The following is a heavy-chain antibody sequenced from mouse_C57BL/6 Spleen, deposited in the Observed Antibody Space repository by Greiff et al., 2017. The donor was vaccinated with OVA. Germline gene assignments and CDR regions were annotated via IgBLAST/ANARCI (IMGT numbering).Heavy chain of an antibody. CDR3: ARMDDYDEGAWFAY. V-gene: IGHV1-22*01. CDR1: GYTFTDYN. J-gene: IGHJ3*01. D-gene: IGHD2-4*01. CDR2: INPNNGGT. Sequence: EVQLQQSGPELVKPGASVKMSCKASGYTFTDYNMHWVKQSHGKSLEWIGYINPNNGGTSYNQKFKGKATLTVNKSSSTAYMELRSLTSEDSAVYYCARMDDYDEGAWFAYWGQGTLVTVSA.